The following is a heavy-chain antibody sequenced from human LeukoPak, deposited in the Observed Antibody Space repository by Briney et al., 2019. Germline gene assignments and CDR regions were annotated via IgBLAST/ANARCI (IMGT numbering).Heavy chain of an antibody. CDR1: GYTFTGYY. V-gene: IGHV1-2*02. CDR2: INPNRGGT. CDR3: AREGRGWAFDI. J-gene: IGHJ3*02. Sequence: ASVQVSCKASGYTFTGYYIHWVRQAPGQGLEWMGWINPNRGGTNYAQKLQGRVTMHRDTSISTAYMELSRLRSDDTAVYYCAREGRGWAFDIWGQGTMVTVSS. D-gene: IGHD2-15*01.